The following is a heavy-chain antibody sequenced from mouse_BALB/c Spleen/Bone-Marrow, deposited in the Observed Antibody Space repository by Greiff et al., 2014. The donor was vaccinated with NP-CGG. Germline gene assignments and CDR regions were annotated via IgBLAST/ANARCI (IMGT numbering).Heavy chain of an antibody. CDR1: GYTFTDYW. D-gene: IGHD1-1*02. CDR2: IDTSYTYT. Sequence: VQLQQSGAELVMPGASVKMSCKASGYTFTDYWIHWVKQRPGQGLEWIGAIDTSYTYTTYNQKFKGKVTLTVDASSNTAYIQLSSLTSEDSAVYYCANIYYGEDGWFSYWGQGTLVTVSA. J-gene: IGHJ3*01. CDR3: ANIYYGEDGWFSY. V-gene: IGHV1-69*01.